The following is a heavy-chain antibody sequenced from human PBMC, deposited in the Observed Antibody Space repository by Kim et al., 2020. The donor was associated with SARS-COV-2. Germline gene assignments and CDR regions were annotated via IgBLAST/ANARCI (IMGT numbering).Heavy chain of an antibody. V-gene: IGHV3-74*01. J-gene: IGHJ6*02. D-gene: IGHD3-10*01. CDR3: ARDADGSGSYLSYYYYGMDV. Sequence: GRFTISRDNAKNTLYLKMNSLRAEDTAVYYCARDADGSGSYLSYYYYGMDVWGQGTTVTVSS.